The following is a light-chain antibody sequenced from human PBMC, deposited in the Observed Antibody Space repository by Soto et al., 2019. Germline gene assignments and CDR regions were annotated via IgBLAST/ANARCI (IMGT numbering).Light chain of an antibody. CDR1: QSISSW. CDR3: QQYNSYPST. J-gene: IGKJ3*01. Sequence: DIQMTQSPSTLSASVGARVTITCRASQSISSWLAWYQQKPGKAPKLLIYDASSLESGVPSRFSGSRSGTEFTLTISSLQPDDFATYYCQQYNSYPSTFGPGTKVDIK. V-gene: IGKV1-5*01. CDR2: DAS.